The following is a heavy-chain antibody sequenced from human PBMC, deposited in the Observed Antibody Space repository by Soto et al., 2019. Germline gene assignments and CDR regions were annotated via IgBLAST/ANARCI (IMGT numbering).Heavy chain of an antibody. Sequence: EVQLLEPGGGLVLPGGSLRLSCAASGFTFSNYAMTWVRQAPGKGLEWVSGISGSGGSTYDADSVKGRFTISRDNSKNTAYLQMNSLRADDTAVYYCAKDPTLDDYVWGSYRYPDYWGQGTLVTVSS. D-gene: IGHD3-16*02. CDR1: GFTFSNYA. V-gene: IGHV3-23*01. CDR3: AKDPTLDDYVWGSYRYPDY. J-gene: IGHJ4*02. CDR2: ISGSGGST.